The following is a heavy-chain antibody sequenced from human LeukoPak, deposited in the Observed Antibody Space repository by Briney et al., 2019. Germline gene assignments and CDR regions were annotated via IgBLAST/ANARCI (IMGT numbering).Heavy chain of an antibody. CDR1: GFSLSTTGVA. CDR3: AHKGRGSGSFSM. CDR2: HYWNNDK. J-gene: IGHJ4*02. Sequence: SGPTLVKPTQTLTLTCTFSGFSLSTTGVAVGWIRQPPGKALEWLAVHYWNNDKNYSPSLKSRLTVTKDSSKNQVVLIMTNMDPEDTATYYCAHKGRGSGSFSMWGQGTLVTVSS. V-gene: IGHV2-5*01. D-gene: IGHD3-10*01.